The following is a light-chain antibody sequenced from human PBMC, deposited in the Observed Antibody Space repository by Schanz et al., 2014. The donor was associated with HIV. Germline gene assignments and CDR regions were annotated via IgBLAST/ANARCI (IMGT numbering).Light chain of an antibody. Sequence: QSVLTQPPSVSAAPGQKVTISCSGSTSNIGNNYVSWYQHLPGTAPKLLIYANHERPSEIPDRFSASRTGTSATLAIIGLQSGDEAEYYCATWDATVSAVLFGGGTKLTVL. CDR1: TSNIGNNY. CDR3: ATWDATVSAVL. V-gene: IGLV1-51*01. J-gene: IGLJ2*01. CDR2: ANH.